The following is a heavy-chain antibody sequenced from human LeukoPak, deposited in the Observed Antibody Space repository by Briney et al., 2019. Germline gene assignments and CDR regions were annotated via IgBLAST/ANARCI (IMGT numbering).Heavy chain of an antibody. V-gene: IGHV3-30*04. CDR2: ISYDGSNK. CDR1: GFTFSSYA. D-gene: IGHD3-10*01. Sequence: GGSLRLSCAASGFTFSSYAMHWVRQAPGKGLEWVAVISYDGSNKYYADSVKGRFTISRDNTKNTLYLQMNSLRAEDTAVYYCARDPNDYGSVSYYIDDWGQGTLVTVSS. CDR3: ARDPNDYGSVSYYIDD. J-gene: IGHJ4*02.